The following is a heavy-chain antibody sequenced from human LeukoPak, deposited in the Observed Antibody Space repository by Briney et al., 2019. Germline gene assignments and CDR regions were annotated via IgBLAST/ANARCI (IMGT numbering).Heavy chain of an antibody. CDR2: ISGGGETS. D-gene: IGHD5-18*01. CDR1: GFTFSNHA. Sequence: GGSLRLSCAASGFTFSNHAMNWVRQAPGEGLEWVSVISGGGETSYYADSVKGRFTISRDNSKNTIYLQMNSLGAEDTAVYYCVKGLRSYGYSLFDYWGQGSLVTVSS. V-gene: IGHV3-23*01. J-gene: IGHJ4*02. CDR3: VKGLRSYGYSLFDY.